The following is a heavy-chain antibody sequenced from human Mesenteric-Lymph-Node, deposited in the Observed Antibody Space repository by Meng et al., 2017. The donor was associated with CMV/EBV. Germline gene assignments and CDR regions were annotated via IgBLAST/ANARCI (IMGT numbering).Heavy chain of an antibody. D-gene: IGHD3-10*01. CDR2: INTANGNT. CDR1: GYTFSIYT. Sequence: KASGYTFSIYTMHWVRQAHGQRLEWMGLINTANGNTEYSQKFQGRVTITRDTSASTVYMELRSLRSEDTAVYYCARDYYGSGTDFDYWGQGTLVTVSS. J-gene: IGHJ4*02. CDR3: ARDYYGSGTDFDY. V-gene: IGHV1-3*04.